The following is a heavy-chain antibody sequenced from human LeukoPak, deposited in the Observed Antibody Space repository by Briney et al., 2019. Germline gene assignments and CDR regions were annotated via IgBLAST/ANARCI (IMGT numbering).Heavy chain of an antibody. CDR2: ISSDGSNK. CDR3: AKPQVTANWYYFHY. J-gene: IGHJ4*02. V-gene: IGHV3-30*18. D-gene: IGHD2-21*02. CDR1: GFTLSTYG. Sequence: GGSLRLSCAASGFTLSTYGMHWARQAPGKGLEWVAVISSDGSNKFYADSVKGRFTISRDGSKNTLYLQMNSLRPDDTAVYFCAKPQVTANWYYFHYWGQGTLVTVSS.